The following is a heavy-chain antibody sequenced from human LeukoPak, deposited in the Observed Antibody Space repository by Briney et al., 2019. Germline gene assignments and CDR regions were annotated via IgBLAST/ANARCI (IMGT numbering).Heavy chain of an antibody. D-gene: IGHD5-18*01. Sequence: GGSLRLSCAASGFTFSSYSMNWVRQAPGKGLEWVSYISRSGSTIYYADSVKGRFTISRDNAKNSLYLQMNSLRAEDTAVYYCAREVDTAMVASLDYWGQGTLVTVSS. V-gene: IGHV3-48*01. CDR2: ISRSGSTI. CDR1: GFTFSSYS. J-gene: IGHJ4*02. CDR3: AREVDTAMVASLDY.